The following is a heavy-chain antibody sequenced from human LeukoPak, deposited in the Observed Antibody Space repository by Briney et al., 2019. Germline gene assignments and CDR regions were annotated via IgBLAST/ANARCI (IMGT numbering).Heavy chain of an antibody. Sequence: PSETLSLTCTVSGDPVSGYYGSWIRQPPGKGLEWIGYFYTSANTNYNPPPKSRVTMSVDTSKNQFSLKLSSVTAADTAVYYCARGLRDEERHYGYYYMDVWGKGTTVTVSS. CDR3: ARGLRDEERHYGYYYMDV. V-gene: IGHV4-4*09. CDR2: FYTSANT. J-gene: IGHJ6*03. CDR1: GDPVSGYY. D-gene: IGHD3-22*01.